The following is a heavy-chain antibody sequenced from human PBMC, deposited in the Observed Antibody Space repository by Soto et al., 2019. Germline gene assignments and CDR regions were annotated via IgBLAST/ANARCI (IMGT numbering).Heavy chain of an antibody. V-gene: IGHV3-23*01. J-gene: IGHJ6*01. D-gene: IGHD3-9*01. CDR1: GFTFSSYA. CDR2: IIGSGGSA. Sequence: EVRLLESGGGLVQPGGPLRLSCAASGFTFSSYAMSWVRQAPGKGLEWVSTIIGSGGSANYADSVKDRFTISRDSSKNTLYLQMNSLRADDTAGYYCARHILITILGYYYGMDVWGQGTTVTVSS. CDR3: ARHILITILGYYYGMDV.